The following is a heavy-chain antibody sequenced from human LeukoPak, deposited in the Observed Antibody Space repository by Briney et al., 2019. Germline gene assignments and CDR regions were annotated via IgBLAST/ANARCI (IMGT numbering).Heavy chain of an antibody. CDR1: GFTFSDYY. V-gene: IGHV3-11*01. CDR2: ISSDGSTI. J-gene: IGHJ3*02. D-gene: IGHD3-10*01. CDR3: ARDSRGAFDI. Sequence: GGSLRLSCAAPGFTFSDYYINWIRQAPGRGLEWVSYISSDGSTIYSADSVKGRFTISRDNAKHSLYLQMNSLRAEDTAVYYCARDSRGAFDIWGQGTMVTVSS.